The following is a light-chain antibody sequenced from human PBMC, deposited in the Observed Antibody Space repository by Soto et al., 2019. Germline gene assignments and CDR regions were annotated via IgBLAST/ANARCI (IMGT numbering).Light chain of an antibody. CDR2: SGS. CDR1: QGIDNX. Sequence: DIPMTQSPSSLSASVGDRVTITCRANQGIDNXLNWYQHKPGKAPELLIISGSILQTAVPARFSGDGFGTXXXLXXXXLXXXXXXXXXXXXXXXSPLTFGGGTNVEI. J-gene: IGKJ4*01. CDR3: XXXXXSPLT. V-gene: IGKV1-39*01.